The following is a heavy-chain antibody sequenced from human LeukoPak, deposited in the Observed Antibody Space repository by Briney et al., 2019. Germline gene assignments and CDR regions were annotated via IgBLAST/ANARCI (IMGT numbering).Heavy chain of an antibody. J-gene: IGHJ4*02. D-gene: IGHD6-13*01. Sequence: SETLSLTCAVYGGSFSGYYWSWIRQPPGKGLEWIGEINHSGSTNYNPSLKSRVTISVDTSKNQFSLKLSSVTAADTAVYYCARGVAAAGTALLWGQGTLVTVSS. V-gene: IGHV4-34*01. CDR1: GGSFSGYY. CDR3: ARGVAAAGTALL. CDR2: INHSGST.